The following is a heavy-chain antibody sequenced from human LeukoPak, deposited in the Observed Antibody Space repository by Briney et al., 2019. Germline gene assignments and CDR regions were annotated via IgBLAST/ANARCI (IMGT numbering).Heavy chain of an antibody. Sequence: SETLSLTCAVYGGSFSGYYWSWIRQPPGKGLEWIGEINHSGSTNYNPSLKSRVTTSVDTSKNQFSLKLSSVTAADTAVYYCARVRYSYGYSYYYYMDVWGKGTTVTVSS. V-gene: IGHV4-34*01. CDR3: ARVRYSYGYSYYYYMDV. D-gene: IGHD5-18*01. CDR1: GGSFSGYY. J-gene: IGHJ6*03. CDR2: INHSGST.